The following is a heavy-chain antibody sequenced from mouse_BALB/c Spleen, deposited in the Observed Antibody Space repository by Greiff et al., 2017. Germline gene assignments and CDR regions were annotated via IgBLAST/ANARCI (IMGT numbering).Heavy chain of an antibody. V-gene: IGHV5-6-5*01. J-gene: IGHJ2*01. D-gene: IGHD2-2*01. Sequence: EVQLVESGGGLVKPGGSLKLSCAASGFTFSSYAMSWVRQTPEKRLEWVASISSGGSTYYPDSVKGRFTISRDNARNILYLQMSSLRSEDTAMYYCARVRDYYGYDRVYYFDYWGQGTTLTVSS. CDR1: GFTFSSYA. CDR3: ARVRDYYGYDRVYYFDY. CDR2: ISSGGST.